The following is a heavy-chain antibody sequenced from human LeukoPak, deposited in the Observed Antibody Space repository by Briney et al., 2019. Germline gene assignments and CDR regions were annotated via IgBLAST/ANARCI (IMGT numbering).Heavy chain of an antibody. Sequence: GRSLRLSCAASGFTFSSYAMHWVRQAPGKGLEWVAVISYDGSNKYYADSVKGRFTISRDNSKNTLYLQMNSLRAEDTAVYYCARDHVVRGVNWGQGTLVTVSS. CDR2: ISYDGSNK. J-gene: IGHJ4*02. CDR3: ARDHVVRGVN. D-gene: IGHD3-10*01. V-gene: IGHV3-30-3*01. CDR1: GFTFSSYA.